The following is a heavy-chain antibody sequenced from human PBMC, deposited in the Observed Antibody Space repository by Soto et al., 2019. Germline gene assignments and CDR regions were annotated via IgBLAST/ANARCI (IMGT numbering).Heavy chain of an antibody. CDR2: IYYSGST. V-gene: IGHV4-39*01. CDR1: GGSISSSSYY. Sequence: WETLSLTCTVSGGSISSSSYYWGWIRQPPGKGLEWIGSIYYSGSTYYNPSLKSRVTISVDTSKNQFSLKLSSLTAADTAVYYCARHDYLDYWGQGTLVTVSS. J-gene: IGHJ4*02. CDR3: ARHDYLDY.